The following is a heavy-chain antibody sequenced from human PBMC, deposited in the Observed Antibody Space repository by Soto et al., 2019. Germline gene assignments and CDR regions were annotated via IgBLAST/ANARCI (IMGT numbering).Heavy chain of an antibody. J-gene: IGHJ4*02. CDR1: GGSISRSSYY. D-gene: IGHD3-10*01. Sequence: QLQLQESSPGLVKPSETLSLTCTVSGGSISRSSYYWGWIRQPPGKGLEWIGSIYYSGITHYNPSLKSRVTTSVDTSKNQFSLKLSSVTAADTAVYYCATLWFGAADYWGQGTLVTVSS. CDR3: ATLWFGAADY. CDR2: IYYSGIT. V-gene: IGHV4-39*01.